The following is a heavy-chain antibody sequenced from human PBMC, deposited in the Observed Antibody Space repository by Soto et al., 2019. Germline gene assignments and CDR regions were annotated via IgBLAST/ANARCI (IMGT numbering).Heavy chain of an antibody. Sequence: PSETLSLTCAVYGGSFSGYYWSWIRQPPGKGLEWVGEINHSGSTNYNPSLKSRVTISVDTSKNQFSLKLSFVTAADTAVYYCARGRFTTGTTYGFDYWGQGTLVTVSS. J-gene: IGHJ4*02. CDR3: ARGRFTTGTTYGFDY. CDR1: GGSFSGYY. D-gene: IGHD1-1*01. CDR2: INHSGST. V-gene: IGHV4-34*01.